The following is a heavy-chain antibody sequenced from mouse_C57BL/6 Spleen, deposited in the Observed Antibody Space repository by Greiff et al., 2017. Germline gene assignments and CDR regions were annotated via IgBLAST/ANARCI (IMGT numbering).Heavy chain of an antibody. V-gene: IGHV14-1*01. Sequence: VQLQQSGAELVRPGASVKLSCTASGFNIKDYYMHWVKQRPEQGLEWIGRIDPEDGDTEYAPKFQGKATMTADTSSNTAYLQLSSLTSEDTAVYDCTEALFTTGVAPDYWGQGTTLTVSS. D-gene: IGHD1-1*01. CDR2: IDPEDGDT. CDR1: GFNIKDYY. J-gene: IGHJ2*01. CDR3: TEALFTTGVAPDY.